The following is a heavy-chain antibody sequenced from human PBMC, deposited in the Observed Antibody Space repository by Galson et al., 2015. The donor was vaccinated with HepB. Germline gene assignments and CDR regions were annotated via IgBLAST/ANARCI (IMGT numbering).Heavy chain of an antibody. CDR2: IRQGGSEK. CDR1: GFTFSSYW. J-gene: IGHJ4*02. V-gene: IGHV3-7*03. Sequence: SLRLSCAASGFTFSSYWMSWVRQAPGKGLEWVANIRQGGSEKYYVDSVKGRFTISRDNAKNSLYLQMNSLRADDTAVYYCARDPSGWYGHFDYWGQGTLVTVSS. CDR3: ARDPSGWYGHFDY. D-gene: IGHD6-19*01.